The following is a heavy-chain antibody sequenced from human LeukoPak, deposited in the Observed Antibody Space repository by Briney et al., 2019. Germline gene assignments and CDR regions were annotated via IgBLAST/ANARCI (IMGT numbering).Heavy chain of an antibody. CDR1: GGSISSYY. CDR2: IYYSGST. D-gene: IGHD3-22*01. CDR3: ARKDYYDSSGYYDY. V-gene: IGHV4-59*01. J-gene: IGHJ4*02. Sequence: PSETLSLTCTVSGGSISSYYWGWIRQPPGKGLEWIGYIYYSGSTNYNPSLKSRVTISVDTSKNQFSLKLSSVTAADTAVYYCARKDYYDSSGYYDYWGQGTLVTVSS.